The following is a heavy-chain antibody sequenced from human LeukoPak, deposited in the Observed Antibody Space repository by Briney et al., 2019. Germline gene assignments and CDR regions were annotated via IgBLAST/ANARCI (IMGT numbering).Heavy chain of an antibody. J-gene: IGHJ4*02. CDR1: GYDLSSYG. CDR2: ISVYNGKT. V-gene: IGHV1-18*01. D-gene: IGHD4-23*01. CDR3: ARHMTTVVTSLDY. Sequence: ASVNVSCKASGYDLSSYGISWVRQAPGQGLQWMGWISVYNGKTKYGPLQGRVTMTTDTSTATAYMELRGLSSDDTAMYYCARHMTTVVTSLDYWGQGTLVTVSS.